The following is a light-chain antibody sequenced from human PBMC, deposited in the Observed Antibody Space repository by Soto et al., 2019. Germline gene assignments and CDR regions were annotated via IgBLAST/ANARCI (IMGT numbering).Light chain of an antibody. CDR2: GNS. V-gene: IGLV1-40*01. J-gene: IGLJ1*01. CDR3: QSYDSSLRGPYV. CDR1: TSDIGAGYD. Sequence: QSVLTQPPSVSGAPGQRVTVSCTGSTSDIGAGYDVHWYQHLPGTAPKLLIYGNSNRPSGVPDRFSGSKSGTSASLVITGLQAEDGAEYYCQSYDSSLRGPYVFGTGTKVTVL.